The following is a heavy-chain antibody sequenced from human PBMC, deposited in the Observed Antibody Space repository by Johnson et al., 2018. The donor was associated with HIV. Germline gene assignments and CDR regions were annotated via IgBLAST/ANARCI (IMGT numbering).Heavy chain of an antibody. V-gene: IGHV3-33*08. CDR1: GFTFSNYP. CDR3: ARGGAYCGGDCNAFDI. Sequence: QVQLVESGGGVVQPGRSLRLSCAASGFTFSNYPMHWVRQAPGKGLEWVAVIWSDGSNKHYADSVKGRFTISRDDSKNTLYLQMNRLTAEDTAVYYCARGGAYCGGDCNAFDIWGQGTMVTVSS. J-gene: IGHJ3*02. CDR2: IWSDGSNK. D-gene: IGHD2-21*02.